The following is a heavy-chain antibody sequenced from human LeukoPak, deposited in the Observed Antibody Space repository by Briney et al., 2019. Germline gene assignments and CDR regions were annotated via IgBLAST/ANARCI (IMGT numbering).Heavy chain of an antibody. D-gene: IGHD3-9*01. J-gene: IGHJ4*02. CDR3: ARDGHDFLTGLFDY. Sequence: SETLSLTCTVSGGSIRSYYWSWIRHPAGKGLEWIGRIYNNGSTNYNPSLKSRVTMSVDMSKKQVSLKLRSVTAADTAIYYCARDGHDFLTGLFDYWGQGILVTVSS. CDR2: IYNNGST. V-gene: IGHV4-4*07. CDR1: GGSIRSYY.